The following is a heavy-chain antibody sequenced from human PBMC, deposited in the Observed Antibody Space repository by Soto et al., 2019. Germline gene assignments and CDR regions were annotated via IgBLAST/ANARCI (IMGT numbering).Heavy chain of an antibody. J-gene: IGHJ3*01. CDR1: GFTFSSYA. CDR3: AVGLEEDAFYL. Sequence: GGSLRLSCAASGFTFSSYAMSWVRQAPGKGLEWVSAISGSGGRTYYADSVKGRFTISRDNSKNTPYLQMNSLRAEDTAVYYCAVGLEEDAFYLWGQGTMVPGSS. CDR2: ISGSGGRT. V-gene: IGHV3-23*01.